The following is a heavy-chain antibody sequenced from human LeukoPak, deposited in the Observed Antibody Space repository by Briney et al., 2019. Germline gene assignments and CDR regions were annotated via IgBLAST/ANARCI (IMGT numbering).Heavy chain of an antibody. Sequence: SETLSLTCSVSGGSISRYYWSWIRQTAGKGLEWIGRIYASGSTNYNPSLKSRVTMSVDTSKNQFSLMVTSVTAADTAVYYCARSPNYYYYYMDVWGKGITVTVSS. CDR3: ARSPNYYYYYMDV. CDR2: IYASGST. J-gene: IGHJ6*03. V-gene: IGHV4-4*07. CDR1: GGSISRYY.